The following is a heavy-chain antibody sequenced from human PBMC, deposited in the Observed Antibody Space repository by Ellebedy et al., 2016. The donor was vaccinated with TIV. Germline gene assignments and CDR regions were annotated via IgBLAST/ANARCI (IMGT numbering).Heavy chain of an antibody. Sequence: AASVKVSCKASGYTFTSYGISWVRQAPGQGLEWMGWISAYNGNTNYAQKLQGRVTITRDTSASTAYMELSSLRSEDTAVYYCARGDLSIAPITLRSWFDPWGQGTLVTVSS. J-gene: IGHJ5*02. CDR1: GYTFTSYG. CDR3: ARGDLSIAPITLRSWFDP. V-gene: IGHV1-18*01. CDR2: ISAYNGNT. D-gene: IGHD6-6*01.